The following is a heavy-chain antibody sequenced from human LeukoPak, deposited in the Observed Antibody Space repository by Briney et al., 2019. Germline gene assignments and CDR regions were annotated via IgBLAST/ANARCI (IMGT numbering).Heavy chain of an antibody. D-gene: IGHD6-19*01. Sequence: SETLSLTCTVSGGFISGYYWSWIRQPPGKGLEWIGYIYYSGSTNYNPSLKSRVTISVDTSKNQFSLKLSSVTAADTAVYYCARSPGYSSGWFNYWGQGTLVTVSS. V-gene: IGHV4-59*01. J-gene: IGHJ4*02. CDR2: IYYSGST. CDR1: GGFISGYY. CDR3: ARSPGYSSGWFNY.